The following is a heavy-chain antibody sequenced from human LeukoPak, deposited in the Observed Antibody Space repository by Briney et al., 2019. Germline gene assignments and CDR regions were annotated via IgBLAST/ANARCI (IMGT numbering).Heavy chain of an antibody. J-gene: IGHJ4*02. V-gene: IGHV3-33*01. Sequence: GGSLRLSCAASGFTFGVYGMHWVRQAPDKGLEWVAVIGHDSRHISYGDSVKGRFTIPRDNTKDALYLEIDSLSAEDTAVYYCARDLGSGRYLDFWGQGTLVTVSS. CDR3: ARDLGSGRYLDF. CDR2: IGHDSRHI. CDR1: GFTFGVYG. D-gene: IGHD3-10*01.